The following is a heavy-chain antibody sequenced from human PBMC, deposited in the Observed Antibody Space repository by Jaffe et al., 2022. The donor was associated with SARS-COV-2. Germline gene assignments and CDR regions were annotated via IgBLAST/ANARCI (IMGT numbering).Heavy chain of an antibody. CDR3: ARWGPAGRHFDY. Sequence: QVQLQESGPGLVKPSETLSLTCTVSGGSVSSGSYYWSWIRQPPGKGLEWIAYIYYSGSTNYNPSLKSRVTISIDTSKNQFSLKLSSVTAADTAVYYCARWGPAGRHFDYWGQGTLVTVSS. J-gene: IGHJ4*02. CDR2: IYYSGST. CDR1: GGSVSSGSYY. V-gene: IGHV4-61*01. D-gene: IGHD3-10*01.